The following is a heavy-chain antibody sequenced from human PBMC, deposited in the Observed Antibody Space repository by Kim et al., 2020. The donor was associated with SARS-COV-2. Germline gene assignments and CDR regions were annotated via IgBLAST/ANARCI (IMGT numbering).Heavy chain of an antibody. CDR2: INPNSGGT. D-gene: IGHD1-1*01. J-gene: IGHJ5*02. V-gene: IGHV1-2*02. CDR3: ARPSGWNDLSYNWFDP. Sequence: ASVKVSCKASGYTFTGYYMHWVRQAPGQGLEWMGWINPNSGGTNYAQKFQGRVTMTRDTSISTAYMELSRLRSDDTAVYYCARPSGWNDLSYNWFDPWGQGTLVTVSS. CDR1: GYTFTGYY.